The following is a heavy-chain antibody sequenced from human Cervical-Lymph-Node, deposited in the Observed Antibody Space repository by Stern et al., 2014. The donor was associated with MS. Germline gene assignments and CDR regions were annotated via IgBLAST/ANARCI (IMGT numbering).Heavy chain of an antibody. CDR2: ISSSGDLI. Sequence: QVQLVQSGGGLVKPGGSLRLSCAASGFSFPDYYMTWVRQAPGKGLEWLSYISSSGDLIHYADSVRGRFTISRDNAKNSLHLQMNSLRAEDTAVYYCARALGSYDDSWGQGTLVTVSS. D-gene: IGHD3-10*01. CDR3: ARALGSYDDS. CDR1: GFSFPDYY. V-gene: IGHV3-11*01. J-gene: IGHJ5*01.